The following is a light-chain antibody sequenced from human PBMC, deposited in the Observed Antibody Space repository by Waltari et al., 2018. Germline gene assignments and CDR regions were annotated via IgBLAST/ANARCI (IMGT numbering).Light chain of an antibody. CDR1: GSNLGAGYD. J-gene: IGLJ2*01. CDR3: QSYDTSLSVV. Sequence: QSVLTQPPSVSGAPGQRVSISCTGSGSNLGAGYDVHWYQQHPGKAPKLHIYGTGTRPPGVPDRVFGSQSGTSASLAITALQAEDEAEYYCQSYDTSLSVVFGGGTKLTVL. CDR2: GTG. V-gene: IGLV1-40*01.